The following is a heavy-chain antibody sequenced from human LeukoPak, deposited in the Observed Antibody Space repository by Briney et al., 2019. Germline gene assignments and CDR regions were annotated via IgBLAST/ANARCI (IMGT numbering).Heavy chain of an antibody. D-gene: IGHD1-1*01. CDR3: ARGKTGTTAAFDI. CDR2: INPSGGST. CDR1: GYTFTSYY. Sequence: AASVKVSCKASGYTFTSYYMNWVRQAPGQGLEWIGIINPSGGSTSYAQKFQGRVTMTRDTSTSTVYMELSSLRSEDTTVYYCARGKTGTTAAFDIWGQGTMVTVSS. J-gene: IGHJ3*02. V-gene: IGHV1-46*03.